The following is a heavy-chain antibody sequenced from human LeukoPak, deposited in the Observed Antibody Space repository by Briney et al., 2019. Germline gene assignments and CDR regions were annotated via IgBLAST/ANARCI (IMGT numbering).Heavy chain of an antibody. J-gene: IGHJ4*02. CDR3: ARVIDY. CDR1: GFTFNNYA. Sequence: GGSLRLSCAASGFTFNNYAMTWVRQAPGKGLEWVSAISVTVTNTHYADSVKGRFTISRDNSQNTVYLQMNSLRAEDTAVYYCARVIDYWGQGTLVTVSS. V-gene: IGHV3-23*01. CDR2: ISVTVTNT.